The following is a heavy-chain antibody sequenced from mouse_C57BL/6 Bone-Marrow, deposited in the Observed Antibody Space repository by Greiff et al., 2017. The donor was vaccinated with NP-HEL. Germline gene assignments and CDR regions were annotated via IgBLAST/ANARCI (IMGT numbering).Heavy chain of an antibody. CDR1: GYTFTSYW. V-gene: IGHV1-59*01. Sequence: QVQLQQPGAELVRPGTSVKLSCKASGYTFTSYWMHWVKQRPGQGLEWIGVIDPSDSYTNYNQKFKGKATLTVDTSSSTAYMQLSSLTSEDSAVYYCALYDGYPFAYWGQGTLVTVSA. CDR3: ALYDGYPFAY. J-gene: IGHJ3*01. CDR2: IDPSDSYT. D-gene: IGHD2-3*01.